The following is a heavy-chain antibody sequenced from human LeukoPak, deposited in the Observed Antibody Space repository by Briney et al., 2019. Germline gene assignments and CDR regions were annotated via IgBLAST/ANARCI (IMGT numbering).Heavy chain of an antibody. CDR2: ITSSSSSI. CDR3: ARKRYDSSGYWVDY. V-gene: IGHV3-21*01. Sequence: GRSLRLSCAASGFTFSSYSMNWVSQAPGRGLEWDSSITSSSSSIYYADSVKGRFTISRDNAKNSLYLQMNSLRAEDTAVYYCARKRYDSSGYWVDYWGQGALVTVSS. J-gene: IGHJ4*02. D-gene: IGHD3-22*01. CDR1: GFTFSSYS.